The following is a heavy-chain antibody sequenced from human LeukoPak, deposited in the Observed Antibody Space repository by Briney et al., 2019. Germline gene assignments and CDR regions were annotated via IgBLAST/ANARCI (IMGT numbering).Heavy chain of an antibody. CDR1: GGSISSYY. CDR2: IYYSGST. CDR3: ARLSGGDCYSFGY. Sequence: SETLSLTCTVSGGSISSYYWSWIRQPPGKGLEWIGYIYYSGSTNYNPSLKSRVTISVDTSKNQFSLKLSSVTAADTAVYYCARLSGGDCYSFGYWGQGTLVTVSS. J-gene: IGHJ4*02. V-gene: IGHV4-59*12. D-gene: IGHD2-21*02.